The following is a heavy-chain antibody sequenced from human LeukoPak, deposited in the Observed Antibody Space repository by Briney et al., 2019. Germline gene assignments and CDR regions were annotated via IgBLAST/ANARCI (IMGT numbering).Heavy chain of an antibody. V-gene: IGHV1-2*06. D-gene: IGHD1-26*01. Sequence: ASVKVSCKASGYTSTGYYMHWVRQAPGQGLEWMGRINPNSGGTNYAQKFQGRVTMTRDTSISTAYMELSRLRSDDTAVYYCARVWELLGIDYWGQGTLVTFSS. CDR1: GYTSTGYY. CDR3: ARVWELLGIDY. CDR2: INPNSGGT. J-gene: IGHJ4*02.